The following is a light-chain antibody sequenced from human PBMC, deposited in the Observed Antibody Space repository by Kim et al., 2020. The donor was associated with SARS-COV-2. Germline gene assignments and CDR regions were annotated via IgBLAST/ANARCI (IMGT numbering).Light chain of an antibody. CDR1: DSVGSY. CDR3: LQYNRDPTT. CDR2: AAS. V-gene: IGKV1-8*01. Sequence: IRMTQSPSALSASRGDRVTLACRASDSVGSYLAWYQQKSGKAPNLLVYAASTLQTGVPSRFSGSGSGTNFTLTISCLQSEDFASYFCLQYNRDPTTFGPGTKVDIK. J-gene: IGKJ3*01.